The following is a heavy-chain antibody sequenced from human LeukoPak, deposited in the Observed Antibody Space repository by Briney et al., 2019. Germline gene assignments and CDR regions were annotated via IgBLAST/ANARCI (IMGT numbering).Heavy chain of an antibody. Sequence: PGGSLRLSCAASGFTFSSYSMNWVRQAPGKGLEWVSSISSSSSYIYYADSVKGRFTISRDNAKNSLYLQMNSLRAEDTAVYYCAKDRKYSGYDLGGYWGQGTLVTVSS. CDR1: GFTFSSYS. CDR3: AKDRKYSGYDLGGY. V-gene: IGHV3-21*01. CDR2: ISSSSSYI. J-gene: IGHJ4*02. D-gene: IGHD5-12*01.